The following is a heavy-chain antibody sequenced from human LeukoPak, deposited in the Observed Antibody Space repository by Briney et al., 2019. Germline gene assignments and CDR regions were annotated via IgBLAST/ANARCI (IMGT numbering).Heavy chain of an antibody. V-gene: IGHV5-51*01. CDR2: IYPGDSDT. CDR3: ARGSSSSWYGNPPVY. Sequence: GESLKISCKGSGYSFTSYWIGWVRQMPGKGLEWMGIIYPGDSDTRYSPSFQGQVTISADKSISTAYLQWSSLKASDTAMYYCARGSSSSWYGNPPVYWGQGTLVTVSS. CDR1: GYSFTSYW. D-gene: IGHD6-13*01. J-gene: IGHJ4*02.